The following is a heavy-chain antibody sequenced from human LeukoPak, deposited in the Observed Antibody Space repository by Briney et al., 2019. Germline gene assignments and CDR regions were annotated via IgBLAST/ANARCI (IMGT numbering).Heavy chain of an antibody. D-gene: IGHD6-13*01. CDR3: ANLLVGAAAGS. V-gene: IGHV3-23*01. CDR1: GFTFSSYA. J-gene: IGHJ5*02. CDR2: ISGSGGST. Sequence: PGGSLRVSCAASGFTFSSYARSWVRQAPGKGLEWFSAISGSGGSTYYADSVKGRFTISRDNSKNTLYLQMNSLRAEDTAVYYCANLLVGAAAGSWGQGTLVTVSS.